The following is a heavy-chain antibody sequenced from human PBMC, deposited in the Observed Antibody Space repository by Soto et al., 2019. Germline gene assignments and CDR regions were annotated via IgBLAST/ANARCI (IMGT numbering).Heavy chain of an antibody. V-gene: IGHV3-53*01. CDR2: IYSGGST. J-gene: IGHJ4*02. CDR3: ARSSPYYYGSGSYTFDY. Sequence: PGGSLRLSCAASGFTVSSNYMSWVRQAPGKGLEWVSVIYSGGSTYYADSVKGRFTISRDNSKNTLYLQMNSLRAEDTAVYYCARSSPYYYGSGSYTFDYWGQGTLVTVSS. D-gene: IGHD3-10*01. CDR1: GFTVSSNY.